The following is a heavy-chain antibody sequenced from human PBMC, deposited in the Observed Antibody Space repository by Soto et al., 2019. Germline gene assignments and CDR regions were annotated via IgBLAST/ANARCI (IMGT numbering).Heavy chain of an antibody. D-gene: IGHD5-18*01. V-gene: IGHV3-9*01. CDR2: ISWNSGSI. CDR3: AKGQGIQLWPRPDY. Sequence: EVQLVESGGGLVQPGRSLRLSCAASGFTFDDYAMHWVRQAPGKGLEWVSGISWNSGSIGYTDSVKGRFTISRDNAKNSLYLQMNSLRAEDTALYYCAKGQGIQLWPRPDYWGQGTLVTVSS. CDR1: GFTFDDYA. J-gene: IGHJ4*02.